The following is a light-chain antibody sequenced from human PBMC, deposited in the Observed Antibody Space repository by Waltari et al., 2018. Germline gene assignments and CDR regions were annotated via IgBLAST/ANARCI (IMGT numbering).Light chain of an antibody. J-gene: IGKJ5*01. Sequence: DIQMTQSPSSLSASVGDRVTITCRASQSISSYLNWYQQKPGEAPKLLIYAASSLQSGVPSRFSGSGSGTDFTLTISSLQPEDFATYYCQQSYSTPRAITFGQGTRLEIK. CDR3: QQSYSTPRAIT. V-gene: IGKV1-39*01. CDR2: AAS. CDR1: QSISSY.